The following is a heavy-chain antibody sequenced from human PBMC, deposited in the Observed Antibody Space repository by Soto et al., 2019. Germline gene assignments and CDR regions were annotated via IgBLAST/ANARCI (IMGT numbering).Heavy chain of an antibody. CDR3: ARAAGGYLLDY. V-gene: IGHV1-46*01. CDR1: GYTFTSYY. J-gene: IGHJ4*02. CDR2: INPSGGST. D-gene: IGHD5-12*01. Sequence: QVQLVQSGAEVKKPGASVKVSCKASGYTFTSYYMHWVRQAPGQGLEWMGIINPSGGSTSYAQKCQGRVTMTRDTSTSTVYMELSSLRSEDTAVYYCARAAGGYLLDYWGQGTLVTVSS.